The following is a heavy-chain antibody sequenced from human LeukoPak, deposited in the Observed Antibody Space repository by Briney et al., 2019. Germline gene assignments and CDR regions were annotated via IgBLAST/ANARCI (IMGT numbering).Heavy chain of an antibody. CDR2: INPNSGGT. J-gene: IGHJ4*02. D-gene: IGHD3-10*01. V-gene: IGHV1-2*02. CDR3: ARVLFGLRFGQKGFDY. CDR1: GYTFTGYY. Sequence: GASLKVSCKASGYTFTGYYMHWVRQAPGQGLEWMGWINPNSGGTNYAQKFQGRVTMTRDTSISTAYMELSRLRSDDTAVYYCARVLFGLRFGQKGFDYRGQGTLVTVSS.